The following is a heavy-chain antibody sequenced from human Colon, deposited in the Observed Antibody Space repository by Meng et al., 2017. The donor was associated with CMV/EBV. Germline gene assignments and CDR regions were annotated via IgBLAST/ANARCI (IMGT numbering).Heavy chain of an antibody. CDR1: GFTFSDYG. Sequence: GGSLRLSCAASGFTFSDYGMNWVRQTPEKGLEWVAAISSNGANTYYPDSVKGRFTISRDNSKNTLYLQMSSLRAEDTAIYYCAKELRDRLPCDYWGQGTLVTVSS. D-gene: IGHD5-12*01. CDR3: AKELRDRLPCDY. V-gene: IGHV3-23*01. CDR2: ISSNGANT. J-gene: IGHJ4*02.